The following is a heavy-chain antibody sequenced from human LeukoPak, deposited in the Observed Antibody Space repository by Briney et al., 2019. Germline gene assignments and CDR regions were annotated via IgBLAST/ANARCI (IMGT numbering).Heavy chain of an antibody. CDR2: IYYSGST. CDR3: ARRGYSYGPFDY. CDR1: GVSISSSSYY. D-gene: IGHD5-18*01. J-gene: IGHJ4*02. V-gene: IGHV4-39*01. Sequence: PSETLSLTCTVSGVSISSSSYYWGWIRQPPGKGLEWIGSIYYSGSTYYNPSLKSRVTISVDTSKNQFSLKLSSVTAADTAVYYCARRGYSYGPFDYWGQGTLVTVSS.